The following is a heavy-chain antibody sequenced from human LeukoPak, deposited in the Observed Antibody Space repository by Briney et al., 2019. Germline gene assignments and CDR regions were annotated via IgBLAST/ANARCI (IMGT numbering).Heavy chain of an antibody. V-gene: IGHV3-15*01. CDR1: GFTFSNAW. J-gene: IGHJ4*02. CDR3: ARDGLGSRYYFDY. D-gene: IGHD2-15*01. CDR2: IKSKTDGGTT. Sequence: KPGGSLRLSCAASGFTFSNAWMSWVRQAPGKGLEWVGRIKSKTDGGTTDYAAPVKGRFTISRDNAKNSLYLQMNSLRAEDTAVYYCARDGLGSRYYFDYWGQGTLVTVSS.